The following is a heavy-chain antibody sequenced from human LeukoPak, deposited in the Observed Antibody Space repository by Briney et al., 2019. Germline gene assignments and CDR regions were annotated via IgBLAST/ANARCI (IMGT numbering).Heavy chain of an antibody. CDR2: MNPNSGNK. D-gene: IGHD1-26*01. CDR3: ARGPFVGETMSVYYFDY. V-gene: IGHV1-8*01. J-gene: IGHJ4*02. CDR1: GYTFTNYD. Sequence: ASVKVSCKASGYTFTNYDINWVRQATGQGLEWMGWMNPNSGNKWYAQKFQGRVTMTSDNSISTASMELSSLRSEDTAVYYCARGPFVGETMSVYYFDYWGQGSLVTVSS.